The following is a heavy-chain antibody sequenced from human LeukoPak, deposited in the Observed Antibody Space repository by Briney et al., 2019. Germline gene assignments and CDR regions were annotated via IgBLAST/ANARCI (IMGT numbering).Heavy chain of an antibody. CDR3: ARVHRSGGNNWFDP. V-gene: IGHV4-59*01. D-gene: IGHD2-15*01. J-gene: IGHJ5*02. CDR2: IYYSGST. CDR1: GGSISSYY. Sequence: SETLSLTCTVSGGSISSYYWSWIRQPPGKGLEWIGYIYYSGSTNYNPSLKSRVTISVDTSKNQFSLKLSSVTAADTAVYYCARVHRSGGNNWFDPWGQGTLVTVSS.